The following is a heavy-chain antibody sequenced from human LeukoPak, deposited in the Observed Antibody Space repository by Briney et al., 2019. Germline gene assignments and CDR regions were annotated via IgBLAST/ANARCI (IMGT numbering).Heavy chain of an antibody. CDR2: ISWNSGSI. D-gene: IGHD3-10*01. Sequence: GGSLRLSCAASGFTFDDYAMHWVRQAPGKVLEWVSGISWNSGSIAYADSVKGRFTISRDNAKNSLYLQMNSLRAEDTSLYYCAKDWDYYGSGSYGFDPWGQGTLVTVSS. CDR3: AKDWDYYGSGSYGFDP. J-gene: IGHJ5*02. CDR1: GFTFDDYA. V-gene: IGHV3-9*01.